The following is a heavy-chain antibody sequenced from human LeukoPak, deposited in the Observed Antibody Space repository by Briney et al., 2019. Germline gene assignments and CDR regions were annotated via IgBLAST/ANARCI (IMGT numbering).Heavy chain of an antibody. J-gene: IGHJ4*02. CDR3: ANLVKLWELRGIDY. Sequence: PGGSLRLSCAASGFTFSSYAMSWVRQAPGKGLEWVSAISGSGGSTYYADSVKGRFTISRDNSKNTLYLQMNSLRAEDTAVYYCANLVKLWELRGIDYWGQGTLVTVSS. V-gene: IGHV3-23*01. D-gene: IGHD1-26*01. CDR2: ISGSGGST. CDR1: GFTFSSYA.